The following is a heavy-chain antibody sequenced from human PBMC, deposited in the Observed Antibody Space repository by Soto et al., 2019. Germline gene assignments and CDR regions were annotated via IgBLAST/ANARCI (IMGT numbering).Heavy chain of an antibody. D-gene: IGHD5-18*01. V-gene: IGHV1-58*01. CDR1: GFTFTSSA. Sequence: ASVKASCKASGFTFTSSAVQWVRQARGQRLEWIGWIVVGSGNTNYAQEFQERVTITRDMSTSTAYMELSSLRSEDTAVYYCAAVPDTPWIGGYYYYGMDVWGQGTTVTVSS. CDR3: AAVPDTPWIGGYYYYGMDV. CDR2: IVVGSGNT. J-gene: IGHJ6*02.